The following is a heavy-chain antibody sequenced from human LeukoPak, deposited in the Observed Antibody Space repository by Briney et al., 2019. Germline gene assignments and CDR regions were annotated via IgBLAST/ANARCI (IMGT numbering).Heavy chain of an antibody. D-gene: IGHD6-13*01. V-gene: IGHV3-23*01. CDR2: ITGSGGNT. Sequence: GGSLRLSCAASGFIFSSYSMSWVRQAPGKGLEWVSVITGSGGNTYYADSVKGRFTISKDNSKNTVYLQVSSLRVDDTAVYYCAKAASSSWPSYYYGMDVWGQGTTVTVSS. J-gene: IGHJ6*02. CDR1: GFIFSSYS. CDR3: AKAASSSWPSYYYGMDV.